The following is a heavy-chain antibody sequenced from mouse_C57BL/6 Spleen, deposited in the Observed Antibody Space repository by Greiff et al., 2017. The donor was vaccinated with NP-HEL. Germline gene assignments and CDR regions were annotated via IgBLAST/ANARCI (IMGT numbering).Heavy chain of an antibody. CDR3: TRSNYGYFDD. CDR1: GYTFTDYE. D-gene: IGHD1-1*01. V-gene: IGHV1-15*01. CDR2: IDPETGGT. J-gene: IGHJ2*01. Sequence: QVQLQQSGAELVRPGASVTLSCKASGYTFTDYEMHWVKQTPVHGLEWIGAIDPETGGTAYNQKFKGKAILTADKASSTAYMELRSLTSEDSAFYYCTRSNYGYFDDWGQGTTLTVSS.